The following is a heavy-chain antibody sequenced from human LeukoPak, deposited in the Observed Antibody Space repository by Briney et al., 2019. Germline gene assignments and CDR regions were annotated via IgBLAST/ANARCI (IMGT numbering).Heavy chain of an antibody. CDR1: GGSISSYC. CDR2: IYTSGST. V-gene: IGHV4-4*07. Sequence: SETLSLTCTVSGGSISSYCWSWIRQPAGKGLEWIGRIYTSGSTKYNPSLKSRVTMSVDTSKNQFSLKLSSVTAADTAVYYCARDRVDSNWDYFDYWGQGTLVTVSS. CDR3: ARDRVDSNWDYFDY. J-gene: IGHJ4*02. D-gene: IGHD4-11*01.